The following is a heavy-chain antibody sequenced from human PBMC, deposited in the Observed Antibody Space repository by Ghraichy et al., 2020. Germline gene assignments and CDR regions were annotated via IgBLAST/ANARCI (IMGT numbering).Heavy chain of an antibody. CDR2: IIPIFGTA. V-gene: IGHV1-69*13. D-gene: IGHD2-15*01. J-gene: IGHJ4*02. CDR1: GGTFSSYA. CDR3: AIGRGYCSGGSCYFLDY. Sequence: SVKVSCKASGGTFSSYAISWVRQAPGQGLEWMGGIIPIFGTANYAQKFQGRVTITADESTSTAYMELSSLRSEDTAVYYCAIGRGYCSGGSCYFLDYWGQGTLVTVSS.